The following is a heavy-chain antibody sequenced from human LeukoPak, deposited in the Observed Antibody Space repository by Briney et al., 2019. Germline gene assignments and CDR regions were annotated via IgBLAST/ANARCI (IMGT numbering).Heavy chain of an antibody. D-gene: IGHD2-2*01. J-gene: IGHJ6*02. Sequence: ASVKVSCKASGYTFTGYYMHWVRQAPGQGLEWIGWINPNSGGTNYAQKFQGRVTMTRDTSISTAYMELSRLRSDDTAVYYCARSRGGCSSTSCYYYYYYGMDVWGQGTTVTVSS. CDR2: INPNSGGT. CDR1: GYTFTGYY. V-gene: IGHV1-2*02. CDR3: ARSRGGCSSTSCYYYYYYGMDV.